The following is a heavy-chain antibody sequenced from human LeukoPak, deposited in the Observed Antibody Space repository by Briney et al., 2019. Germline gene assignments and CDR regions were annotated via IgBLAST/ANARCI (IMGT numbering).Heavy chain of an antibody. V-gene: IGHV1-18*04. CDR3: ARASFGSSDAFDI. Sequence: GASVKVSCKASGYTFTGYYMHWVRQAPGQGLEWMGWISAYNGNTNYAQKLQGRVTMTTDTSTSTAYMELRSLRSDDTAVYYCARASFGSSDAFDIWGQGTMVTVSS. CDR1: GYTFTGYY. D-gene: IGHD1-26*01. J-gene: IGHJ3*02. CDR2: ISAYNGNT.